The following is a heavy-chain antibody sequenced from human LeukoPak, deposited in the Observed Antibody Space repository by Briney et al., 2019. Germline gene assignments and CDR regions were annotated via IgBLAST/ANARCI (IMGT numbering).Heavy chain of an antibody. CDR2: IIWNSGSI. J-gene: IGHJ4*02. Sequence: PGGSLRLSCAAAGFTFDDYAMRWVRQAPGKGLEWVSGIIWNSGSIGYADSVKGRFTISRDNAKNSLYLQMNSLRAEDTALYYCAKDLLEYSISSEVGFDYWGQGTLVTVSS. D-gene: IGHD6-6*01. CDR1: GFTFDDYA. V-gene: IGHV3-9*01. CDR3: AKDLLEYSISSEVGFDY.